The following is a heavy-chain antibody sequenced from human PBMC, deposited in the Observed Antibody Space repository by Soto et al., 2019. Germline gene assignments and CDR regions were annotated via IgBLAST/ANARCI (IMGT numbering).Heavy chain of an antibody. CDR2: IGASGAGT. CDR1: GFTFSTYA. Sequence: AGGSLRLSCAASGFTFSTYAMSWVRQAPGKGLDWVSAIGASGAGTYYAGSVKGRFTISRDNSKNTLHLQMNNLRAEDTAIYYCALRKTGSFFDYWGQGTLVTVSS. V-gene: IGHV3-23*01. J-gene: IGHJ4*02. CDR3: ALRKTGSFFDY. D-gene: IGHD1-26*01.